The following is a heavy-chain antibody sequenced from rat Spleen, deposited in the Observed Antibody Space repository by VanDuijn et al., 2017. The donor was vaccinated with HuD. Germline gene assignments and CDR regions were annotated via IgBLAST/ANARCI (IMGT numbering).Heavy chain of an antibody. V-gene: IGHV3-3*01. Sequence: EVQLQESGPGLVKPSQSLSLTCSVTAYSITSSYRWNWIRKFPGNKLEWMGHLNSAGSTYYNPSLKSRISIARDTYKNQFFLQVNSVTTEDKATYSCARSSYNNNYFDYWGKGFMVAFSS. D-gene: IGHD1-10*01. J-gene: IGHJ2*01. CDR2: LNSAGST. CDR3: ARSSYNNNYFDY. CDR1: AYSITSSYR.